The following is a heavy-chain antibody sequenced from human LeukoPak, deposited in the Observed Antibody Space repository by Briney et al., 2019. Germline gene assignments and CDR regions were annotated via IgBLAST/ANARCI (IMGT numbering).Heavy chain of an antibody. CDR1: GGTFSSYA. CDR2: IIPIFGTA. Sequence: SVKVSCKASGGTFSSYAISWVRQAPGQGLEWMGRIIPIFGTANYAQKFQGRVTITTDESTSTAYMELSSLRSEDAAVYYCARGFNYGSGSYGHWGQGTLVTVSS. CDR3: ARGFNYGSGSYGH. J-gene: IGHJ4*02. V-gene: IGHV1-69*05. D-gene: IGHD3-10*01.